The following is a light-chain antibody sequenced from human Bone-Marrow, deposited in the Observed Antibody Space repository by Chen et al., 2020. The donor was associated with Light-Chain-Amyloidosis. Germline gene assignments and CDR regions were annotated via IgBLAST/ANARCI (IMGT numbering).Light chain of an antibody. Sequence: SYVLTQPSSVSEGIGQTARSACGGNNIGSTRVHWYQQTPGPAPLLVVYDDSDRPSGIPERLSGSNSGNTATLTISRVEAGDEADYYCQVWDRSSDRPVVGGGTKLTVL. J-gene: IGLJ3*02. V-gene: IGLV3-21*02. CDR2: DDS. CDR3: QVWDRSSDRPV. CDR1: NIGSTR.